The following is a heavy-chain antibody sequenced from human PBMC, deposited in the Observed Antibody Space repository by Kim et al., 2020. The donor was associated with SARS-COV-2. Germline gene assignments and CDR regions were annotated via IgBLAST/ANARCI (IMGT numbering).Heavy chain of an antibody. D-gene: IGHD6-6*01. J-gene: IGHJ4*02. V-gene: IGHV3-21*01. CDR3: ARGSSSSGSILDY. Sequence: YADSVKGRFTLSRDNAKNSLYLQMNSLRAEDTAVYYCARGSSSSGSILDYWGQGTLVTVSS.